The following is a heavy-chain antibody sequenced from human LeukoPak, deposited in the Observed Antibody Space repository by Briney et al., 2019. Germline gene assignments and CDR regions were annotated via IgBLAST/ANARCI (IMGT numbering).Heavy chain of an antibody. CDR1: GYTFTSYY. J-gene: IGHJ4*02. CDR2: INPSGGST. V-gene: IGHV1-46*01. CDR3: ARGPGTNIDY. Sequence: ASVKVSCKASGYTFTSYYVHWVRQAPGPGLEWMGMINPSGGSTTYSQKFQGRITMARGTSTSTVYMELSSLRSEDTAAYYCARGPGTNIDYWGQGTLVTVSS. D-gene: IGHD3-10*01.